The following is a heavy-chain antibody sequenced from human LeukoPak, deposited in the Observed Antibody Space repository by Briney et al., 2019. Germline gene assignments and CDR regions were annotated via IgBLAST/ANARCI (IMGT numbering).Heavy chain of an antibody. V-gene: IGHV3-74*01. J-gene: IGHJ4*02. CDR3: AKGKDSVAGATNDY. Sequence: GGSLRLSCAASGFTFSSHWMHWVRQAPGKGLVWVSRINTDGSSTAYADSVKGRFTISRDNAKNSLYLQMNSLRAEDTAVYYCAKGKDSVAGATNDYWGQGTLVTVSS. CDR1: GFTFSSHW. D-gene: IGHD6-19*01. CDR2: INTDGSST.